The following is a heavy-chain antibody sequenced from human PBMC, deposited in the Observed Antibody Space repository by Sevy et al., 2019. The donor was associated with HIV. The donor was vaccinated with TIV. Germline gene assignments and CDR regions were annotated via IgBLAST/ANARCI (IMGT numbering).Heavy chain of an antibody. V-gene: IGHV4-39*01. CDR3: ARSPKAGQLNYYYYMDV. CDR1: GGPISSSSYY. J-gene: IGHJ6*03. CDR2: IYYSGST. D-gene: IGHD6-19*01. Sequence: SETLSLTCTVSGGPISSSSYYWGWIRQPPGKGLEWIGSIYYSGSTYYNPSLKSRVTISVDTSKNQFSLKLSSVTAADTAVYYCARSPKAGQLNYYYYMDVWGKGTTVTVSS.